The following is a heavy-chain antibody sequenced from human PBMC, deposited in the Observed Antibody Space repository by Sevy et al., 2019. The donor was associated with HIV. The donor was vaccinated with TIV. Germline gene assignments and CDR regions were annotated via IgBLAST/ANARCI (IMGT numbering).Heavy chain of an antibody. CDR2: ISGSGGST. CDR3: SKCNSGAGTAAGAFDI. D-gene: IGHD4-4*01. CDR1: GFTFSSYA. J-gene: IGHJ3*02. Sequence: GGSLRLSCAASGFTFSSYAMSWVRQAPGKGLEWVSAISGSGGSTYYTDSVKGRFTISRDNSKNTLYLQMNSLRAEDTAVYYCSKCNSGAGTAAGAFDIWGQGTMVTVSS. V-gene: IGHV3-23*01.